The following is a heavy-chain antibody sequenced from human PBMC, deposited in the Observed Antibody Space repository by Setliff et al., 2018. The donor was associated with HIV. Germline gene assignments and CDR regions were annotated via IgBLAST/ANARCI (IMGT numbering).Heavy chain of an antibody. D-gene: IGHD3-10*01. V-gene: IGHV4-4*07. CDR2: IYSSGST. CDR1: GGSISSYY. J-gene: IGHJ5*02. CDR3: ARDFDYGSDPGFFDP. Sequence: PSETLSLTCTVSGGSISSYYWSWIRQPAGKGLEWIGRIYSSGSTNYNPSLKSRVSMSVDTSKNQFSLKVNSVTAADTAVYYCARDFDYGSDPGFFDPWGQGTLVTVSS.